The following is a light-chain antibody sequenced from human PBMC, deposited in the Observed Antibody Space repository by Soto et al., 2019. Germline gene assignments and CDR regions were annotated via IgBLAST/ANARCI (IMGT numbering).Light chain of an antibody. V-gene: IGLV2-14*01. CDR2: EVS. Sequence: QSALTQSASVSGSPGQSITISCTGTSSDIGGYNYVSWYQQHPDKAPKLMIFEVSNRPSGVSNRFSGSKSGNTVSLTISGLLPEDEADYYCSSYTTSSTVAFGGGTQLTVL. J-gene: IGLJ2*01. CDR1: SSDIGGYNY. CDR3: SSYTTSSTVA.